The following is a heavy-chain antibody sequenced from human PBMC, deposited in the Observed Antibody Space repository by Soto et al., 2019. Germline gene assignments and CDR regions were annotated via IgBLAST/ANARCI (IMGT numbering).Heavy chain of an antibody. CDR3: AGLYHYDSSGYYDY. V-gene: IGHV1-46*01. CDR1: GNSFTTYY. D-gene: IGHD3-22*01. CDR2: INPSGGRT. Sequence: SVKVSCKASGNSFTTYYMHWVRQAPGQGLEWMGIINPSGGRTTYAQKFQGRVTMTRDTSTSTFHMELSSLTSEDTAVYYCAGLYHYDSSGYYDYWGQGTLVTVSS. J-gene: IGHJ4*02.